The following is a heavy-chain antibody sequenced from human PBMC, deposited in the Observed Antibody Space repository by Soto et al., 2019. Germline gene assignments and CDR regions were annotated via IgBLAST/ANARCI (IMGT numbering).Heavy chain of an antibody. CDR3: AKDGYYDYIWGSHRYGYFDY. D-gene: IGHD3-16*02. Sequence: EVQLLESGGGLVQPGGSLRLSCAASGFTFSSYAMSWVRQAPGKGLEWVSAISGSGGSTYYADSVKGRFTISRDNSKNTLYLQMNSLRAEDTAVYYCAKDGYYDYIWGSHRYGYFDYWGHGTLVTVSS. CDR1: GFTFSSYA. CDR2: ISGSGGST. V-gene: IGHV3-23*01. J-gene: IGHJ4*01.